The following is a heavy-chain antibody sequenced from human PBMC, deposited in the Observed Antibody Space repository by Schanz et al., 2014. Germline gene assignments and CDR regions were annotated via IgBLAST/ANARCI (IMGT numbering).Heavy chain of an antibody. D-gene: IGHD3-10*01. V-gene: IGHV3-11*05. CDR1: GFVFGDYY. Sequence: QVQVVQSGGGLVQPGGSLRLSCAASGFVFGDYYMTWIRQAPGKGLEWLSYISDSGTYTNYADSVKGRFTISRDNSKNTLYLQMNSLRAEDTAVYYCAKGRFGELSAFDIWGQGTMXTVSS. J-gene: IGHJ3*02. CDR3: AKGRFGELSAFDI. CDR2: ISDSGTYT.